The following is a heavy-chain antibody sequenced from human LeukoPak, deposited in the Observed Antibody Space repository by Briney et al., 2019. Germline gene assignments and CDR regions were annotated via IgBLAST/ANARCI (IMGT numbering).Heavy chain of an antibody. CDR3: ARDRLHYGEYEKTFDY. J-gene: IGHJ4*02. CDR1: GFTVSSNS. CDR2: IYSDNT. D-gene: IGHD4-17*01. V-gene: IGHV3-53*01. Sequence: PGGSLRLSCTVSGFTVSSNSMSWVRQAPGKGLEWVSFIYSDNTHYSDSVKGRFTISRDNAKNSLYLQMDSLRAEDTAVYYCARDRLHYGEYEKTFDYWGQGTLVTVSS.